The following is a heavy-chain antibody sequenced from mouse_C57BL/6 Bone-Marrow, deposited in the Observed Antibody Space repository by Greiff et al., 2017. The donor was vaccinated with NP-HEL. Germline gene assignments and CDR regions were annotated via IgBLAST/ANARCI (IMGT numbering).Heavy chain of an antibody. V-gene: IGHV1-72*01. CDR1: GYTFTSYW. CDR3: ARFAYYSNYGGFAY. J-gene: IGHJ3*01. Sequence: QVQLQQPGAELVKPGASVKLSCKASGYTFTSYWMHWVKQRPGRGLEWIGRIDPNSGGTKYNEKFKSKATLTVDKPSSTAYMQLSSLTSEVSAVYYCARFAYYSNYGGFAYWGQGTLVTVSA. CDR2: IDPNSGGT. D-gene: IGHD2-5*01.